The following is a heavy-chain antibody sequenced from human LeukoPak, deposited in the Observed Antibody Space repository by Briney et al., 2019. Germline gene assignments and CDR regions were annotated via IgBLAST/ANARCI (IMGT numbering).Heavy chain of an antibody. CDR2: ISSSGSTI. CDR3: ARSRGYSYGRLFDY. V-gene: IGHV3-48*03. D-gene: IGHD5-18*01. J-gene: IGHJ4*02. CDR1: GFTFSSYE. Sequence: PGGSLRLSCAASGFTFSSYEMNWVRQAPGKGLEWASYISSSGSTIYYADSVKGRFTISRDNAKNSLYLQMNSLRAEDTAVYYCARSRGYSYGRLFDYWGQGTLVTVSS.